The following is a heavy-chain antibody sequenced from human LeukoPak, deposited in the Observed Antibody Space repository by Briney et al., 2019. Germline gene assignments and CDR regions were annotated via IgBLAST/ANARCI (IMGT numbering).Heavy chain of an antibody. D-gene: IGHD3-22*01. J-gene: IGHJ4*02. CDR2: IKEDGSET. CDR1: GFTFKKYW. V-gene: IGHV3-7*01. Sequence: PGGSLRLSCAASGFTFKKYWMNWVRQVPGKGLECLANIKEDGSETYYADSVKGRFTISRDNPKNSLYLQMNSLRAEDTAVYYCARRTYYYDSSGYYYTPFDYWGQGTLVTVSS. CDR3: ARRTYYYDSSGYYYTPFDY.